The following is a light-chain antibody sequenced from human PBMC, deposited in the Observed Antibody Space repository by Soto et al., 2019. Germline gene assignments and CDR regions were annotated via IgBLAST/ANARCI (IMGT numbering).Light chain of an antibody. Sequence: DIQMTQSPYSLSASAGDRVTITCRSSQSISSYLNWYHQKPGKAPKLLIYAASSLQSGVPSRFSGTGSGTDFTLTISSLQPEDFATYYCQQSYSTLWTFGQGTKVEIK. CDR3: QQSYSTLWT. V-gene: IGKV1-39*01. CDR1: QSISSY. J-gene: IGKJ1*01. CDR2: AAS.